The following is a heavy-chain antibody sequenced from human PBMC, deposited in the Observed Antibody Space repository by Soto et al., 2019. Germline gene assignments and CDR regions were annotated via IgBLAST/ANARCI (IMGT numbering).Heavy chain of an antibody. CDR1: GFTFDDYT. V-gene: IGHV3-43*01. Sequence: GGSLRLSCAASGFTFDDYTMHWVRQAPGKGLEWVSLISWDGGSTYYADSVKGRFTISRDNSKNSLYLQMNSLRTEDTALYYCAKAYSAAPNYYDILTDNTLSFDYWGQGTLVTVSS. D-gene: IGHD3-9*01. CDR3: AKAYSAAPNYYDILTDNTLSFDY. J-gene: IGHJ4*02. CDR2: ISWDGGST.